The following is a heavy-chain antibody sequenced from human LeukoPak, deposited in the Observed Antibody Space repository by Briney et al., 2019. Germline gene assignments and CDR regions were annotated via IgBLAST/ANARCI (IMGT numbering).Heavy chain of an antibody. J-gene: IGHJ5*02. V-gene: IGHV3-23*01. D-gene: IGHD3-22*01. CDR1: GFTFSSYA. Sequence: PGGSLRLSCAASGFTFSSYAMSWVRQAPGKGLEWVSAISGSGGSTYYADSVKGRFTISRDNSKNTLCLQMNSLRAEDTAVYYCAKARYGVVITPPLSSTKYNWFDPWGQGTLVTVSS. CDR2: ISGSGGST. CDR3: AKARYGVVITPPLSSTKYNWFDP.